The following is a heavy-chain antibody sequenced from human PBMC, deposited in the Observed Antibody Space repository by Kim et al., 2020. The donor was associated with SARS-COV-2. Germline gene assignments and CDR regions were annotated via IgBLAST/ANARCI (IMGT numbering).Heavy chain of an antibody. V-gene: IGHV3-30*01. D-gene: IGHD3-10*01. CDR3: ARRMGSYYYGMDV. Sequence: YYADSVKGRFTISRDNSKNPLYLQMNSLRAEDTAVYYCARRMGSYYYGMDVWGQGTTVTVSS. J-gene: IGHJ6*02.